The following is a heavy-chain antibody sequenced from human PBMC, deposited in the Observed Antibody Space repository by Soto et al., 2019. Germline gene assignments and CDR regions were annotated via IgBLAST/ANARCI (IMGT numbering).Heavy chain of an antibody. CDR2: ISAYNGNT. J-gene: IGHJ4*02. CDR1: GYTFTSYG. V-gene: IGHV1-18*04. CDR3: ARDPGWGITMIATGDY. D-gene: IGHD3-22*01. Sequence: ASVKVSCKASGYTFTSYGISWVRQAPGQGLEWMGWISAYNGNTNYAQKLQGRVTMTTDTSTSAAYMELRSLRSDDTAVYYCARDPGWGITMIATGDYWGQGTLVTVSS.